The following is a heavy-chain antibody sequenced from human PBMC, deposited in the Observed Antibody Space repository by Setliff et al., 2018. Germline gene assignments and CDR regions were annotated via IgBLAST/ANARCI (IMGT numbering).Heavy chain of an antibody. J-gene: IGHJ3*02. CDR1: GYTFTNYW. Sequence: GESLKISCKGSGYTFTNYWIAWVRQMPGQGLEYMGIIYPADSDTTYSPSFQGQVTISADKSSNTAYLQWSSLKASDTAIYYCARVGPLTDDAFDIWGQGTMVTVSS. CDR3: ARVGPLTDDAFDI. CDR2: IYPADSDT. D-gene: IGHD1-26*01. V-gene: IGHV5-51*01.